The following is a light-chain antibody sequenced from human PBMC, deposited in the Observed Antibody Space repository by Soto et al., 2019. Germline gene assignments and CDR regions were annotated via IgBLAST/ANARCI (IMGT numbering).Light chain of an antibody. V-gene: IGKV3-11*01. Sequence: EIVLTQSPATLSLSPGERATRSCRASQSFSSYLAWYQQKPGQAPRLLIYDASNRATGIPARFSGSGSGTDFSLTISSLEPEDFAVYYCQQRSNWPLTSGGGTKVEIK. CDR3: QQRSNWPLT. CDR2: DAS. J-gene: IGKJ4*01. CDR1: QSFSSY.